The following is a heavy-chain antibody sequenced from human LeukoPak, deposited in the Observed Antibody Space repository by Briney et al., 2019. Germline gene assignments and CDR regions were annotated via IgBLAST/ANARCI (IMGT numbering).Heavy chain of an antibody. V-gene: IGHV3-30*02. CDR1: GFTFSSYG. J-gene: IGHJ4*02. CDR3: GRTYYDFWSSYYPVDD. CDR2: IRYDGSSK. Sequence: GGSLRLSCAASGFTFSSYGMHWVRQAPGKGLEWVAFIRYDGSSKYYADSVKGRFTISRDNSKNTVYLQMNSLRAEDTAMYYCGRTYYDFWSSYYPVDDWGQGTLVAVSS. D-gene: IGHD3-3*01.